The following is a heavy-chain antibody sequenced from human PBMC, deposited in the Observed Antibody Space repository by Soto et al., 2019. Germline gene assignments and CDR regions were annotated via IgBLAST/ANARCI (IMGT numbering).Heavy chain of an antibody. V-gene: IGHV4-61*01. D-gene: IGHD3-22*01. CDR2: IYYSGST. Sequence: SETLSLTCTVSGGSISSGSYYWGWIRQPPGKGLEWIGYIYYSGSTNYNPSLKSRVTISVDTSKNQFSLKLSSVTAADTAVYYCARGRYDSSGYYFDYWGQGTLVTVSS. J-gene: IGHJ4*02. CDR1: GGSISSGSYY. CDR3: ARGRYDSSGYYFDY.